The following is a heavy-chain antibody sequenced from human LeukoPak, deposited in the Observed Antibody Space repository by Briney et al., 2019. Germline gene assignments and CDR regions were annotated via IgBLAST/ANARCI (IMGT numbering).Heavy chain of an antibody. Sequence: GGSLRLSCAASGFTFSSYTMNWVRQAPGKGLEWVAVISYDGREKYYADSVKGRFTISRDNSKNTPYLQMNSLRAEDTPVYYCARGEYNSGTRYCSYCLDVWGQGTTVTVSS. CDR1: GFTFSSYT. V-gene: IGHV3-30*04. J-gene: IGHJ6*02. D-gene: IGHD6-25*01. CDR2: ISYDGREK. CDR3: ARGEYNSGTRYCSYCLDV.